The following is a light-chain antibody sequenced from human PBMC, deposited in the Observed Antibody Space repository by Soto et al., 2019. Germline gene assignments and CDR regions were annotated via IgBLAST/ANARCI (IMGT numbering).Light chain of an antibody. J-gene: IGKJ5*01. V-gene: IGKV3-15*01. CDR2: GAS. Sequence: EIVMTQSPATLSVSPGERATLSCRASQSVSSNLAWYQQKPGQAPRFLIYGASTRATGIPARFSGSGSGTEFTLTISSLQSEDFAVYYCQQYNNWPSLTFGQGTRLEIK. CDR1: QSVSSN. CDR3: QQYNNWPSLT.